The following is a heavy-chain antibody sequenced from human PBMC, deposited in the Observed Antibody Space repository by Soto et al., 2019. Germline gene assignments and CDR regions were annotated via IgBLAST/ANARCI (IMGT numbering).Heavy chain of an antibody. J-gene: IGHJ6*02. V-gene: IGHV3-30-3*01. CDR1: GFTFSSYA. CDR3: ARDHV. Sequence: QVQLVESGGGVVQPGRSLRLSCAASGFTFSSYAMHWVRQAPGKGLEWVAVISYDGSNKYYADSVKGRFTISRDNSENTLYLQMNSLRAEDTAVYYCARDHVWGQGTTVTVSS. CDR2: ISYDGSNK.